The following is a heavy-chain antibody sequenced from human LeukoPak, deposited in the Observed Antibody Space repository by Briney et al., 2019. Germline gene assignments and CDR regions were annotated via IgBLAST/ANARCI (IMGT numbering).Heavy chain of an antibody. Sequence: SETLSLTCALYGGSFSGYYWSWIRQPPGKGLEWIGEINHSGSTNYNPSLKSRVTISVDTSKNQFSLKLSSVTAADTAVYYCARGLGDSSGYYFDYWGQGTLVTVSS. CDR3: ARGLGDSSGYYFDY. CDR1: GGSFSGYY. D-gene: IGHD3-22*01. CDR2: INHSGST. J-gene: IGHJ4*02. V-gene: IGHV4-34*01.